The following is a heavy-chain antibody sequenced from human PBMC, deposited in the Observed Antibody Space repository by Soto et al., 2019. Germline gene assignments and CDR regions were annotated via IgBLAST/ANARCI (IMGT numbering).Heavy chain of an antibody. J-gene: IGHJ3*02. D-gene: IGHD6-13*01. CDR1: GFTFSSYA. Sequence: QVQLVESGGGVVQPGRSLRLSCAASGFTFSSYAMHWVRQAPGKGLEWVAVISYDGSNKYYADSVKGRFTISRDNSKNTLYLQMNSLRAEDTAVYYCVGGANEYGSSWYPLEDAFDIWGQGTMVTVSS. CDR3: VGGANEYGSSWYPLEDAFDI. V-gene: IGHV3-30-3*01. CDR2: ISYDGSNK.